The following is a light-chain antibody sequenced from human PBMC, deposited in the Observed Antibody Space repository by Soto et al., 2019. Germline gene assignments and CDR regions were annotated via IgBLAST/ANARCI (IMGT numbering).Light chain of an antibody. CDR3: QQYGSSPLPRP. V-gene: IGKV3-20*01. CDR1: QSVRSSY. J-gene: IGKJ4*01. Sequence: EIVLTQSPGTLSLSPGERATLSCRASQSVRSSYLAWYQQKPGQAPRLLISGASSRATGIPDRFSGSGSGTDFTLTISSLEPEDFAVYYCQQYGSSPLPRPFGGGTKVEIK. CDR2: GAS.